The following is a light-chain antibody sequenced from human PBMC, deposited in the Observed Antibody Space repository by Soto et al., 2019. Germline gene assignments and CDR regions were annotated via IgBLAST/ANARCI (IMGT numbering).Light chain of an antibody. CDR2: GAS. CDR3: QEYNDWRPIT. Sequence: EIVMTQSPVTLSVSTGERVTLSCRASQSISTKLAWYQQKPGQAPRLLIYGASTRATGIPVRFSGSGSGTEFTLTITSLQFEDFAVYYCQEYNDWRPITFGGGTKVDIK. J-gene: IGKJ4*01. V-gene: IGKV3-15*01. CDR1: QSISTK.